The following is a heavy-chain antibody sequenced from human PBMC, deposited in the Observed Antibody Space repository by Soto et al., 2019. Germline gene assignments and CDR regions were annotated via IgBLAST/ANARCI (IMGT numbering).Heavy chain of an antibody. D-gene: IGHD3-10*01. V-gene: IGHV4-31*02. J-gene: IGHJ4*01. CDR1: AGSISNGGYY. Sequence: TLSLTCTVSAGSISNGGYYWNWVRQHPGKGLEWIGYIHYSGSTWYNPSLESRVTISVDTSKDKFSLKLRPVTAAAPAVYYCARVRGSASYAAYYFDSWGQGTLVTVSS. CDR3: ARVRGSASYAAYYFDS. CDR2: IHYSGST.